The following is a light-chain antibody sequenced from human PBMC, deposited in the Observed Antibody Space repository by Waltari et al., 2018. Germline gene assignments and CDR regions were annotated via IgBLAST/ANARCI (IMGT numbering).Light chain of an antibody. V-gene: IGKV1-39*01. CDR1: KNIRSY. CDR3: QASYTTPYS. Sequence: DLQMTQSPSSLSASVGDRVTIPCRASKNIRSYLSWYQQKPGIAPNLVIYAASTLQSVVPSRFSGSGSGTNFTLTIPSLQAEDFATYFCQASYTTPYSFGQGTKVEIK. CDR2: AAS. J-gene: IGKJ2*03.